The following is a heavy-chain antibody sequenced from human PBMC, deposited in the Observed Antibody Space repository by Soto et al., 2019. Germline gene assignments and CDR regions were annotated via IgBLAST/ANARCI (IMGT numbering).Heavy chain of an antibody. V-gene: IGHV3-72*01. D-gene: IGHD2-8*01. J-gene: IGHJ6*01. CDR1: VFTFSDHY. CDR2: IRNKANSYFT. CDR3: ARVKLYGTTNKPGMEV. Sequence: PVGSLRLSCVSSVFTFSDHYMDCVRHSPGKWLEWVGRIRNKANSYFTEYAASARGRFTISRDDSKNSLFLQMDSLKNEDTAVYSCARVKLYGTTNKPGMEVWGQGTTVTVSS.